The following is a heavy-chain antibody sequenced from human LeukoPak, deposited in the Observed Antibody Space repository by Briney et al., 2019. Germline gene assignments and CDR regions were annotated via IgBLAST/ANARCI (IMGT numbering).Heavy chain of an antibody. J-gene: IGHJ4*02. CDR3: AKSSSYTIAASAYFDY. D-gene: IGHD3-16*01. CDR1: GFTFDDYA. CDR2: ISWNSGSI. Sequence: GGSLRLSCAASGFTFDDYAMHWVRQAPGKGLEWVSGISWNSGSIGYADSVKGRFTISRDNAKNSLYLQMNSLRAEDTALYYCAKSSSYTIAASAYFDYWGQGTLVTVSS. V-gene: IGHV3-9*01.